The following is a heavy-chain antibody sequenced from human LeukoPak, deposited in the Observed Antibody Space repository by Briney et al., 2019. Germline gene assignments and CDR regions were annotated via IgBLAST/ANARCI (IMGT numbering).Heavy chain of an antibody. V-gene: IGHV3-33*06. CDR2: IWYSGSNK. Sequence: GRSLRLSCAASGFTFSSYGMHWVRQAPGKGLEWVAVIWYSGSNKYYADSVKGRFTISRDNSKNTLYLQMNSLRAEDTAVYYCAKDATVTTSGSYFDYWGRGTLVTVSS. CDR3: AKDATVTTSGSYFDY. CDR1: GFTFSSYG. J-gene: IGHJ4*02. D-gene: IGHD4-17*01.